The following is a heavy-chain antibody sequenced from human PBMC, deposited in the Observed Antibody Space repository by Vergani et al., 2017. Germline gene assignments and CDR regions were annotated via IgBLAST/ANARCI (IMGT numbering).Heavy chain of an antibody. CDR1: GFTFSSYG. CDR2: ISYDGSNK. CDR3: AKALGATKRYYYGMDV. J-gene: IGHJ6*02. D-gene: IGHD1-26*01. Sequence: QVQLVESGGGVVQPGRSLRLSCAASGFTFSSYGMHWVRQAPGKGLEWVAVISYDGSNKYYADSVKGRFTISRDNSKNTLYLQMNSLRAEDTAVYYCAKALGATKRYYYGMDVWGQGTTVTVSS. V-gene: IGHV3-30*18.